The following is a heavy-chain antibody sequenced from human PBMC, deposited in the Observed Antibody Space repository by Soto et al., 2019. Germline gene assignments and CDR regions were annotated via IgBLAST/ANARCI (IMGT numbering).Heavy chain of an antibody. CDR1: GGTFSSYS. D-gene: IGHD3-10*01. CDR2: IIPIFGTA. V-gene: IGHV1-69*13. J-gene: IGHJ4*01. Sequence: SGKVSCKGSGGTFSSYSISWVRQAPGQGLEWMGGIIPIFGTANYAQKFQGRVTITADESTSTAYMELSSLRSEDTAVYYCATLWFGEFRDPYYFDYWGQ. CDR3: ATLWFGEFRDPYYFDY.